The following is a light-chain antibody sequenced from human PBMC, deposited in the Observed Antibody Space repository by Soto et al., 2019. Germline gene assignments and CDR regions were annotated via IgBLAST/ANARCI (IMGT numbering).Light chain of an antibody. Sequence: QSALTQPASVSGSPGQSITISCTGTSSDVGTYDYVSWYQLHPGKAPKLMLSEVTKRPSGVPDRFSGSKSGNTASLTVSGLQPEDEADYYCKSYAGNDNPYVFGTGTKVTVL. V-gene: IGLV2-8*01. CDR1: SSDVGTYDY. J-gene: IGLJ1*01. CDR2: EVT. CDR3: KSYAGNDNPYV.